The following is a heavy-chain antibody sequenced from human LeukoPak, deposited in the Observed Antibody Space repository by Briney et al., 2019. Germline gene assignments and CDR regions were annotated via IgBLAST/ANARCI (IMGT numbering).Heavy chain of an antibody. D-gene: IGHD1-26*01. V-gene: IGHV4-4*07. J-gene: IGHJ4*02. Sequence: SETLSLTCTVSGGPINSYYWTWIRQPAGKGLEWIGRIHTSGTTNYNPSLKSRLTMSVDTSKNQFSLKLSSVTAADTAVYYCARGGYSGSYYFDYWGQGTLVTVSS. CDR1: GGPINSYY. CDR2: IHTSGTT. CDR3: ARGGYSGSYYFDY.